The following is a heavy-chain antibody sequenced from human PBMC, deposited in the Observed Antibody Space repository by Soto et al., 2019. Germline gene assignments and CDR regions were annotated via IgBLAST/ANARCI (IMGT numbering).Heavy chain of an antibody. CDR1: GFTFSSYW. J-gene: IGHJ4*02. CDR3: AKDITSSWSRTPVSFDY. Sequence: GGSLRLSCAASGFTFSSYWMHWVRQAPGKGLVWVSRINSDGSSTSYADSVKGRFTISRDNSKNTLYLQMNSLRAEDTAVYYCAKDITSSWSRTPVSFDYWGQGTLVTVS. CDR2: INSDGSST. D-gene: IGHD6-13*01. V-gene: IGHV3-74*01.